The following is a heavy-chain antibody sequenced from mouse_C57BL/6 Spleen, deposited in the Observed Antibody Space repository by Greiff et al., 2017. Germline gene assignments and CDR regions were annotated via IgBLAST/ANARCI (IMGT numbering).Heavy chain of an antibody. V-gene: IGHV1-53*01. CDR1: GYTFTSYW. CDR2: INPSNGGT. J-gene: IGHJ3*01. D-gene: IGHD2-3*01. CDR3: AREWLLRAWFAY. Sequence: VQLQQSGTELVKPGASVKLSCKASGYTFTSYWMHWVKQRPGQGLEWIGNINPSNGGTNYNEKFKSKATLTVDKASSTAYMQLSSLTSEDSAVYYCAREWLLRAWFAYWGQGTLVTVSA.